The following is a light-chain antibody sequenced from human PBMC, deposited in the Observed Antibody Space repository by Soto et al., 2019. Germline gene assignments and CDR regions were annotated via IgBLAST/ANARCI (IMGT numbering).Light chain of an antibody. CDR2: AAS. CDR3: QQGDTFPLT. CDR1: QDISSW. Sequence: DIQMTQSPSSVSASVGDRVTITCRASQDISSWLVWYQQKSGKAPQLLIYAASSLQSGVPSRFSGSGSGTDFTLTISSLQPEDFATDFCQQGDTFPLTFVGGPKVELK. V-gene: IGKV1-12*01. J-gene: IGKJ4*01.